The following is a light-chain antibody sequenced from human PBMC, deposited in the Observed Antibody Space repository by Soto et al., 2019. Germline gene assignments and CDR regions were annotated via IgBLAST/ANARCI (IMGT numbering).Light chain of an antibody. V-gene: IGKV1-5*03. CDR2: KAS. CDR3: QHYNSYSEA. J-gene: IGKJ1*01. CDR1: QTISSW. Sequence: DIQRTQSPSTQSGCVRDRVTITCPASQTISSWLAWYQQKPGKAPKLLIYKASTLKSGVPSRFSGSGSGTEFTLTISSLQPDDFATYYCQHYNSYSEAFGQGTKVDIK.